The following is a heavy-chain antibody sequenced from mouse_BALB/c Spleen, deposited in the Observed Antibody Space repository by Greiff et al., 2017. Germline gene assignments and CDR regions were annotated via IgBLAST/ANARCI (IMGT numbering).Heavy chain of an antibody. CDR2: ISSGGGST. CDR1: GFAFSSYD. D-gene: IGHD1-1*01. V-gene: IGHV5-12-1*01. J-gene: IGHJ2*01. Sequence: EVQGVESGGGLVKPGGSLKLSCAASGFAFSSYDMSWVRQTPEKRLEWVAYISSGGGSTYYPDTVKGRFTISRDNAKNTLYLQMSSLKSEDTAMYYCARRDGSSLDYWGQGTTLTVSS. CDR3: ARRDGSSLDY.